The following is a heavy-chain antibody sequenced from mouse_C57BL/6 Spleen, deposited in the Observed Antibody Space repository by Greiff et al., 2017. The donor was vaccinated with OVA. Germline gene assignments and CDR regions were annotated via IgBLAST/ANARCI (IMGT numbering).Heavy chain of an antibody. J-gene: IGHJ2*01. Sequence: VKLMESGTELVKPGASVKLSCKASGYTFTSYWMHWVKQRPGQGLEWIGNINPSNGGTNYNEKFKSKATLTVDKSSSTAYMQLSSLTSEDSAVYYCARVGLLRYYFDYWGQGTTLTVSS. V-gene: IGHV1-53*01. CDR3: ARVGLLRYYFDY. CDR1: GYTFTSYW. CDR2: INPSNGGT. D-gene: IGHD1-1*01.